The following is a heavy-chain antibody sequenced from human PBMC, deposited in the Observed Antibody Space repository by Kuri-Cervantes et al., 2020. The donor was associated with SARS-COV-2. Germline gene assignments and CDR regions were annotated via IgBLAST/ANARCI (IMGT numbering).Heavy chain of an antibody. CDR2: ISSGRRSI. V-gene: IGHV3-48*01. Sequence: GESLKISCAASGFTFGASDMNWVRQSPGKRLEWVSYISSGRRSIYYTDAVKGRFTISRDNGKNSLFLQMNSLRAEDTAVYYCVRGIVGPGYGITGSYLDSWGQGVLVTVSS. D-gene: IGHD1-20*01. J-gene: IGHJ4*02. CDR1: GFTFGASD. CDR3: VRGIVGPGYGITGSYLDS.